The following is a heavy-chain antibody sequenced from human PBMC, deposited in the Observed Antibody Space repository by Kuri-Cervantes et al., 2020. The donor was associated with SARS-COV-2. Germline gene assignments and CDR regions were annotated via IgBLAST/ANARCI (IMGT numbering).Heavy chain of an antibody. CDR1: GYSFTSYW. J-gene: IGHJ6*02. CDR3: ARQSRGATATVTTDYYYYGMDV. D-gene: IGHD4-17*01. CDR2: IYPGDSDT. Sequence: GRSLKISCKGSGYSFTSYWIGWVRQMPGKGLEWMGIIYPGDSDTRYSPSFQGQVTISADKSISTAYLQWSSLKASDTAMYYCARQSRGATATVTTDYYYYGMDVWGQGTTVTVSS. V-gene: IGHV5-51*01.